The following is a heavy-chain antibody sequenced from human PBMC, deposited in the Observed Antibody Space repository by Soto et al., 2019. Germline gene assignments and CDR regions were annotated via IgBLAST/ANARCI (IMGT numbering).Heavy chain of an antibody. J-gene: IGHJ4*02. D-gene: IGHD3-3*01. V-gene: IGHV1-18*04. Sequence: ASVKVSCKSSGYSFTTYGISWVRQAPGQGLEWMGWISTYNGNINYAQKFKGRVNMTTDTSTRTVYMELRSLRPDDTALYYCARDSQLKNLGVVIPKWFAYRGQGSLVTVSX. CDR2: ISTYNGNI. CDR1: GYSFTTYG. CDR3: ARDSQLKNLGVVIPKWFAY.